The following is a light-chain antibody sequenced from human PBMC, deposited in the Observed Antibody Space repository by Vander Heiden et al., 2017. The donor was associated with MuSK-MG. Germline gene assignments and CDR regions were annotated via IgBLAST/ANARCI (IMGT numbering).Light chain of an antibody. CDR3: QHYDTYPVA. CDR2: KAS. Sequence: DIQMTQSPSTVSASVGDRVTITCRASQSVKSWLAWYQQKPGKAPKLLIYKASNLESGVPSRFSGSGSGTEFTLTISSLQPDDFATYFCQHYDTYPVAFGHGTKVDF. CDR1: QSVKSW. J-gene: IGKJ3*01. V-gene: IGKV1-5*03.